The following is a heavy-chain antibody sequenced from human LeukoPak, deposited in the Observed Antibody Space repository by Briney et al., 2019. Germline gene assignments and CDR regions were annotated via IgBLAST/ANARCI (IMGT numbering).Heavy chain of an antibody. CDR1: GGSISSSSYY. J-gene: IGHJ4*02. CDR2: IYYSGST. V-gene: IGHV4-39*01. Sequence: SETLSLTCTVSGGSISSSSYYWGWIRQPPGKGLEWIGSIYYSGSTYYNPPLKSRVTISVDTSKNQFSLKLSSVTAADTAVYYCARSAVAGTPIGYWGQGTLVTVSS. D-gene: IGHD6-19*01. CDR3: ARSAVAGTPIGY.